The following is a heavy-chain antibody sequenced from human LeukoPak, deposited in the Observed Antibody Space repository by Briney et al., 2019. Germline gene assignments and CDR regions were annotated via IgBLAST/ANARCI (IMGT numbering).Heavy chain of an antibody. J-gene: IGHJ5*02. CDR1: GYTFTSYD. D-gene: IGHD6-6*01. CDR2: MNPNSGNT. Sequence: ASVKVSCKASGYTFTSYDINWVRQATGQGLEWMGWMNPNSGNTGYAQKFQGRVTMTRNTSRSTAYMELSSLRSEDTAVYYCARGSHDYSSSSHLDWFDPWGQGTLVTVSS. V-gene: IGHV1-8*01. CDR3: ARGSHDYSSSSHLDWFDP.